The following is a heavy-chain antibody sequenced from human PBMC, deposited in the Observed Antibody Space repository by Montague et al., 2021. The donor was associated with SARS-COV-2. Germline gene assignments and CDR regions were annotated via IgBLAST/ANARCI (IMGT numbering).Heavy chain of an antibody. V-gene: IGHV4-59*01. Sequence: SETLSLTCTVSGGSISSNFWSWIRQHPGKGLEWIGYIYYSGSTNXXPSLKGRVTISVDTSKKQFSLQLSSVTAADTAVYYCARTRGYDPLFDFWGQGTLVTVSS. CDR1: GGSISSNF. CDR3: ARTRGYDPLFDF. CDR2: IYYSGST. J-gene: IGHJ4*02. D-gene: IGHD5-12*01.